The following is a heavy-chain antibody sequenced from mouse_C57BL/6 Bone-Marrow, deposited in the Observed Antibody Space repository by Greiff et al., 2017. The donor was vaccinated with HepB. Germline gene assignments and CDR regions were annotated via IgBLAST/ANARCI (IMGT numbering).Heavy chain of an antibody. CDR2: INPNNGGT. V-gene: IGHV1-26*01. Sequence: QLQQSGPELVKPGASVKISCKASGYTFTDYYMNWVKQSHGKSLEWIGDINPNNGGTSYNQKFKGKATLTVDKSSSTAYMELRSLTSEDSAVYYCARDWITMVVEYYFDYWGQGTTLTVSS. CDR1: GYTFTDYY. J-gene: IGHJ2*01. CDR3: ARDWITMVVEYYFDY. D-gene: IGHD1-1*01.